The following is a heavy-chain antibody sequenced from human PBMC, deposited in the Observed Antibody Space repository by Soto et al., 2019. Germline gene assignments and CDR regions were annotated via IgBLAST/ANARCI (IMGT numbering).Heavy chain of an antibody. V-gene: IGHV3-23*01. CDR3: AKDAGNEESLFDY. CDR1: GFTFSDFG. CDR2: VNNDGRNT. Sequence: GGSLRLSCEASGFTFSDFGMSWVRQIPGKGLEWVSTVNNDGRNTHHADSVEGRFTISRDNSKNTLYLQMGSLRAEDTAIYYCAKDAGNEESLFDYWGQGTLVTVSS. J-gene: IGHJ4*02.